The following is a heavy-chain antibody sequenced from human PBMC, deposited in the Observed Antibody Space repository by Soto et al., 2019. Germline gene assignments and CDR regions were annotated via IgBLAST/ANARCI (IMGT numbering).Heavy chain of an antibody. D-gene: IGHD3-16*01. Sequence: ASVKVSCKASEYTFTNYDINWVRQAPGQGLEWMGGIIANSGTANYAQKFQGRVTITADESTSTAYMELSSLRSEDTAVYYCARDGVFAGDLWGQGTLVTVSS. CDR1: EYTFTNYD. CDR3: ARDGVFAGDL. CDR2: IIANSGTA. J-gene: IGHJ4*02. V-gene: IGHV1-69*13.